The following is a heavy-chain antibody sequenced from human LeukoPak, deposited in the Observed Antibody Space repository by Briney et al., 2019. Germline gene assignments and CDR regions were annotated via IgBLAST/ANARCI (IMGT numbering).Heavy chain of an antibody. J-gene: IGHJ4*02. CDR2: IIPIFGTT. CDR3: ARNDYDFWSGRFDY. CDR1: GGTFSSYA. V-gene: IGHV1-69*06. Sequence: ASVKVSCKASGGTFSSYAISWVRQAPGQGLEWMGGIIPIFGTTNYAQKFQGRVTITADTSTSTAYMELSSLRSEDTAAYYCARNDYDFWSGRFDYWGQGTLVTASS. D-gene: IGHD3-3*01.